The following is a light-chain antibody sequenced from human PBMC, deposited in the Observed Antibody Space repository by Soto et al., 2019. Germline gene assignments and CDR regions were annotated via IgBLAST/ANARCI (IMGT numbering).Light chain of an antibody. Sequence: DIQMTQSPSTLSASVGDRVTITCRASQSISTWLAWYQQKPGKAPNLLIYTASSLDSGVPSRFSGSGSGTEVTLTISSLQPDDFATYYCQQYNSYPWTFGQGTKVEVK. CDR2: TAS. V-gene: IGKV1-5*03. CDR3: QQYNSYPWT. CDR1: QSISTW. J-gene: IGKJ1*01.